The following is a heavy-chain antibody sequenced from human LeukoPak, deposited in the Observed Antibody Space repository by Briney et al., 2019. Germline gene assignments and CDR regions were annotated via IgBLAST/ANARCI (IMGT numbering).Heavy chain of an antibody. CDR3: ARGRIAKIVVVHSFSYGMDV. V-gene: IGHV4-34*01. D-gene: IGHD3-22*01. CDR2: INDYTGDT. J-gene: IGHJ6*02. CDR1: GGSFTDYF. Sequence: SETLSLTCTVFGGSFTDYFWTWIRHSPGKGLEWIGEINDYTGDTNYNPTLNSRVSISLEKSKNQFSLELRSVTAADTAVYYCARGRIAKIVVVHSFSYGMDVWGQGTTVTVSS.